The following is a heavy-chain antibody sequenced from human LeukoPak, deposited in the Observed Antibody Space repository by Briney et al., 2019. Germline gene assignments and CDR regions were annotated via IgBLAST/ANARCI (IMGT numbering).Heavy chain of an antibody. V-gene: IGHV1-69*04. CDR3: ARGPCEGGSCYPQGYWFDP. J-gene: IGHJ5*02. CDR2: IIPILGIA. D-gene: IGHD2-15*01. CDR1: GGTFSSYA. Sequence: SVKVSCKASGGTFSSYAISWVRQAPGQGLEWMGRIIPILGIANYAQKFQGRVTITADKSTSTAYMELSSLRSEDTAVYYCARGPCEGGSCYPQGYWFDPWGQGTLVTVSS.